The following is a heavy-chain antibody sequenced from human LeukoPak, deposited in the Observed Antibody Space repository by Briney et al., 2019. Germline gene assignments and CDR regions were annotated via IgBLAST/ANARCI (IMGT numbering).Heavy chain of an antibody. V-gene: IGHV3-20*04. CDR2: INWNGGST. CDR1: GFTFDDYG. D-gene: IGHD3-22*01. CDR3: ARDYDSSGYSDAFDI. J-gene: IGHJ3*02. Sequence: GWSLRLSCAASGFTFDDYGMIWVRQAPGKGLEWVSGINWNGGSTGYADSVKGRFTISRDNARNSLYLQMNSLRAEDTALYYCARDYDSSGYSDAFDIWGQGTMVTVSS.